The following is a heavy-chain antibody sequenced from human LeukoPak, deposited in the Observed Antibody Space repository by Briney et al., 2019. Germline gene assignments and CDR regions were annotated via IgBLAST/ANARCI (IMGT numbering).Heavy chain of an antibody. CDR3: ARGDEYTTSP. CDR1: GFTFSSFW. Sequence: GGSLRLSCAASGFTFSSFWMSWVRQAPGKGLEWVANIKRDGGDKYYVDSVKGRFSTSRDNAKNSLYLHMNSLRAEDTAVYYCARGDEYTTSPWGQGTLVTVSS. CDR2: IKRDGGDK. D-gene: IGHD2-2*02. J-gene: IGHJ4*02. V-gene: IGHV3-7*05.